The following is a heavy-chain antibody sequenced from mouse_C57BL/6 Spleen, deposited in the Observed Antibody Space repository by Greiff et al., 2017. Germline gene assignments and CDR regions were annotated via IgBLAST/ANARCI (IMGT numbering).Heavy chain of an antibody. V-gene: IGHV1-55*01. Sequence: VKLQESGAELVKPGASVQMSCKASGYTFTSYWVTWVKQRPGQGLEWIGDIYPGSGSTNYNAKFKSKATLTVDTSSSTAYMQLSSLTYEDSVVYYCASRDALGAMDSWGQGASVTVSS. CDR2: IYPGSGST. J-gene: IGHJ4*01. CDR3: ASRDALGAMDS. CDR1: GYTFTSYW.